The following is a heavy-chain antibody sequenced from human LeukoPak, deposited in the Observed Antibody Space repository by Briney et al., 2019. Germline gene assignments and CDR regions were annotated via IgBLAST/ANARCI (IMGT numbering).Heavy chain of an antibody. CDR3: ARGPILTGYYDY. Sequence: GGSLRLSCAASGFTFSSYAMHWVRQAPGKGLEYVSAISSNGGSTYYANSVKGRFTISRDNSKNTLYLQMGSLRAEDMAVYYCARGPILTGYYDYWGQGTLVTVSS. V-gene: IGHV3-64*01. J-gene: IGHJ4*02. D-gene: IGHD3-9*01. CDR2: ISSNGGST. CDR1: GFTFSSYA.